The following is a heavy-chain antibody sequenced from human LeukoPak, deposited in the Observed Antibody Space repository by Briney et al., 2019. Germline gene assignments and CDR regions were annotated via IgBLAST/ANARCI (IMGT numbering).Heavy chain of an antibody. CDR1: GVSISSSNSY. D-gene: IGHD3-3*01. CDR3: ARGPEWPKTYYYMDV. CDR2: IYYSGNT. Sequence: PSETLSLTCTVSGVSISSSNSYWGWIRQPPGKGLEWIGSIYYSGNTYYNASLKSQVSISIDTSKNQFSLKLSSVTAADTAVYYCARGPEWPKTYYYMDVWGKGTTVTVSS. J-gene: IGHJ6*03. V-gene: IGHV4-39*01.